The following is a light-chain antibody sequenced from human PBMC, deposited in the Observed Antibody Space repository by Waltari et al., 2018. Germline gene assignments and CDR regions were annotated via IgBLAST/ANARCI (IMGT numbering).Light chain of an antibody. CDR3: QQYGSSPALT. Sequence: EIVFTQTPRPLSLSPGERATLSSRATQSVSSSYLAWYQQKPGQAPRLLIYGASSRATGIPDRFSGSGSGTDFTLTISRLEPEDFAVYYCQQYGSSPALTFGGGTKVEIK. J-gene: IGKJ4*01. V-gene: IGKV3-20*01. CDR1: QSVSSSY. CDR2: GAS.